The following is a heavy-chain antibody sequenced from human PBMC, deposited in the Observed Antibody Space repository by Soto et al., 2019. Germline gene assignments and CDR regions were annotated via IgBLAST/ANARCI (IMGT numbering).Heavy chain of an antibody. D-gene: IGHD3-10*01. Sequence: QVPLVQSGAEVKKPRSSVTVSCKASGGTFSSYAIHWVRQAPGQGLEWMGGIIPMYGPAKYAQRFQGRGTITADESTTTVYMERNSLTSQDTAVYYCARVISMVRGVIDNWFAPWGHGTLVTVYS. V-gene: IGHV1-69*01. CDR2: IIPMYGPA. J-gene: IGHJ5*02. CDR3: ARVISMVRGVIDNWFAP. CDR1: GGTFSSYA.